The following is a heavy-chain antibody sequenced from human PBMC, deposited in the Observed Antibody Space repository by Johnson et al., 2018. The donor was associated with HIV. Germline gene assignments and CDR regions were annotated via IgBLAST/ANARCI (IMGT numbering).Heavy chain of an antibody. CDR3: ARSIGKYAFDI. CDR2: ISWNSVTI. Sequence: VQLVESGGGLVQPGRSLRLSCAASGFTFDDYAMHWVRQPPGKGLEWVSGISWNSVTIGYADSVRGRFTISRENAKNSLYLQMNSLRAGDTAVYYCARSIGKYAFDIWGQGTMVTVSS. D-gene: IGHD3-10*01. V-gene: IGHV3-9*01. CDR1: GFTFDDYA. J-gene: IGHJ3*02.